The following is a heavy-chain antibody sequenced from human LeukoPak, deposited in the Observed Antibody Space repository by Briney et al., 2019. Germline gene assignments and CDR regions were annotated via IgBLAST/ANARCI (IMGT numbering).Heavy chain of an antibody. Sequence: GGSLRLSCATSGFTLTNFAMHWVRQAPWKGLEYVSAMSSDGGTTYYANSVKGRFTMSRDKSKNAVYLQMGSLRPDDMAVYYCARGGSLSAYDSWGQGTLVTVSS. CDR1: GFTLTNFA. J-gene: IGHJ4*02. CDR2: MSSDGGTT. V-gene: IGHV3-64*01. D-gene: IGHD2/OR15-2a*01. CDR3: ARGGSLSAYDS.